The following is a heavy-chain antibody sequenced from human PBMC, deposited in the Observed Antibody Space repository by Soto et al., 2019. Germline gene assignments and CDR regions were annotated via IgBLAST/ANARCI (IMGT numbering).Heavy chain of an antibody. CDR3: ARYCSGGSCYAGFDP. V-gene: IGHV4-30-4*01. D-gene: IGHD2-15*01. CDR2: IYYTGST. Sequence: QVHLQESGPGLVKPSQTLSLICTVSGGSISSGTYYWSWVRQPPGKGLEWIAYIYYTGSTYYNPSLKSRGTTSVDTSKNQFSLNLNSVTAADTAVYYCARYCSGGSCYAGFDPWGQGTLVTVSS. CDR1: GGSISSGTYY. J-gene: IGHJ5*02.